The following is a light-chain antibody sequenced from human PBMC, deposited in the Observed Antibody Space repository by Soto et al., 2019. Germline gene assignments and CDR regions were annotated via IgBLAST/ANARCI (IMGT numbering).Light chain of an antibody. Sequence: DIQMTQSPSSLSASVGDRVTITCRASQGISNYLAWYQQKPGKVPKLLIYAASTLQSGVPSRFSGSGSGTEFTIPISSLQPEDVATYYCQKNNSAPWTFGQGTKVEIK. CDR1: QGISNY. J-gene: IGKJ1*01. CDR3: QKNNSAPWT. V-gene: IGKV1-27*01. CDR2: AAS.